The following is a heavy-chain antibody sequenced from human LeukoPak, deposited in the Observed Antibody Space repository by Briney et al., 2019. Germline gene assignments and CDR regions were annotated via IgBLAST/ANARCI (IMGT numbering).Heavy chain of an antibody. CDR2: LSGSARST. Sequence: GGSLRLSCAASGFTFSSYAISWVRQAPGKGLEWVSSLSGSARSTYYADSVKGRFTISRDNSKNTLYLQMNSLRAEDTAVYYCATDLRTPSAWGQGTLVTVSS. J-gene: IGHJ5*02. D-gene: IGHD1-14*01. V-gene: IGHV3-23*01. CDR3: ATDLRTPSA. CDR1: GFTFSSYA.